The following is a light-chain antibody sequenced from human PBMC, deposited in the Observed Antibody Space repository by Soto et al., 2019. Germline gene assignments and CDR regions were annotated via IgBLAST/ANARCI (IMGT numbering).Light chain of an antibody. J-gene: IGKJ1*01. CDR3: QHNNGYSWT. V-gene: IGKV1-5*01. Sequence: DIQMTQSPSSVSASVGDRVTITCRASQSVRTNLNWFQQKPGKAPNLLLYATSSLKSGVPSRFSGSASGTEFTLTISSLQPDDFATYYCQHNNGYSWTFGQGTKVDIK. CDR2: ATS. CDR1: QSVRTN.